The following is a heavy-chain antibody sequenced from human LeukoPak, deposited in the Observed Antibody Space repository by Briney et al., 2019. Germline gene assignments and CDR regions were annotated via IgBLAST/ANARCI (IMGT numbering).Heavy chain of an antibody. Sequence: GGSLRLSCAASGFTFSTYGMTWVRQAPGKGLEWVSAIGGSGGSTYYADSVKGRFTISRDNSKNTLYLQMSSLRLEDAAVYYCARWRGEYYYDSRGYRGAIDYWGQGTLVTVSS. CDR2: IGGSGGST. CDR3: ARWRGEYYYDSRGYRGAIDY. J-gene: IGHJ4*02. D-gene: IGHD3-22*01. CDR1: GFTFSTYG. V-gene: IGHV3-23*01.